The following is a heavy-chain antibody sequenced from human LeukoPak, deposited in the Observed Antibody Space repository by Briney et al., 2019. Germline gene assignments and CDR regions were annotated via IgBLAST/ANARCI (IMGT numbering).Heavy chain of an antibody. V-gene: IGHV3-23*01. J-gene: IGHJ6*03. CDR1: GFTFSSYA. CDR2: ISGSGGST. Sequence: LTGGSLRLSCAASGFTFSSYAMSWVRQAPGKGLEWVSAISGSGGSTYYADSVKGRFTISRDNSKNTLYLQMNSLRAEDTAVYYCARGPAGTGTTYYYYYMDVWGKGTTVTVSS. CDR3: ARGPAGTGTTYYYYYMDV. D-gene: IGHD1-7*01.